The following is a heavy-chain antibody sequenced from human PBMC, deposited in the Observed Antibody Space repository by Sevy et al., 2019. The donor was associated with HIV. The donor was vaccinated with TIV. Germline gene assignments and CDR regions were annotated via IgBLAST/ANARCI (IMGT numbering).Heavy chain of an antibody. D-gene: IGHD1-26*01. J-gene: IGHJ4*02. CDR2: IWYDGSNE. CDR1: GFSFRTYA. CDR3: VKDVGVGSTRRYADY. Sequence: GGSLRLSCAASGFSFRTYAMHWVRQAPGKGLEWVAGIWYDGSNEKHADSVKGRFTISRDNSKNTLYLQMNSLRAEDTAVYYSVKDVGVGSTRRYADYWGQGTLVTVSS. V-gene: IGHV3-33*06.